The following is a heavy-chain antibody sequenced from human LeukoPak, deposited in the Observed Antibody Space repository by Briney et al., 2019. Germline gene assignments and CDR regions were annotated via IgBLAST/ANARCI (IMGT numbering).Heavy chain of an antibody. V-gene: IGHV4-59*01. CDR3: ARGDYDSSGYYYPFDYYYYYMDV. CDR1: GGSISSYY. D-gene: IGHD3-22*01. J-gene: IGHJ6*03. Sequence: SETLSLTCTVSGGSISSYYWSWIRQPPGKGLEWIGYIYYSGSTNHNPSLKSRVTISVDTSKNQFSLKLSSVTAADTAVYYCARGDYDSSGYYYPFDYYYYYMDVWGKGTTVTISS. CDR2: IYYSGST.